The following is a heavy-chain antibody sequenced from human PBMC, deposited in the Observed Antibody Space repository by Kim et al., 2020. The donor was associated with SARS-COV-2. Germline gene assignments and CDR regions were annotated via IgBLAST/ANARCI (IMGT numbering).Heavy chain of an antibody. CDR3: ARWGENSDYYDSIGPDAFDI. J-gene: IGHJ3*02. CDR1: GGTFSSYA. CDR2: IIPILGTA. V-gene: IGHV1-69*13. D-gene: IGHD3-22*01. Sequence: SVKVSCKASGGTFSSYAISWVRQAPGQGLEWMGGIIPILGTAKYAQKFQGRVTITADASTSTAYMKLSSLRSEDTAVYYCARWGENSDYYDSIGPDAFDISGEGTMVTVSS.